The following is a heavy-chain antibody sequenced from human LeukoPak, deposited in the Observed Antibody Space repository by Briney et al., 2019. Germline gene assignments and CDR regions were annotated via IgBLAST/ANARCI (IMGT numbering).Heavy chain of an antibody. CDR2: IKQDGSEK. J-gene: IGHJ4*02. Sequence: GGSPRLSCAASGFTFSSYWMSWVRQAPGKGLEWVANIKQDGSEKYYVDSVKGRFTISRDNAKNSLYLQMNSLRAEDTAVYYCARVGVGARFDYWGQGTLVTVSS. CDR3: ARVGVGARFDY. D-gene: IGHD1-26*01. V-gene: IGHV3-7*01. CDR1: GFTFSSYW.